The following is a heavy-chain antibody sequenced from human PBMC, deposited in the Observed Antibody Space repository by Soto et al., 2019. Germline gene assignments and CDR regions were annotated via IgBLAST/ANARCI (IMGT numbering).Heavy chain of an antibody. J-gene: IGHJ4*02. Sequence: QVQLEQSETEVAEPGASVRLSFKTSDYTFSAYGLSWVRQAPGQGLEWMGWTVAISESTIYAQKFQGRVTVTTDRSTHTGYLELSRLTSDDTALYYCARVAGYGSGSRHFDNWGQGTLVTVCS. CDR1: DYTFSAYG. V-gene: IGHV1-18*01. CDR3: ARVAGYGSGSRHFDN. CDR2: TVAISEST. D-gene: IGHD3-10*01.